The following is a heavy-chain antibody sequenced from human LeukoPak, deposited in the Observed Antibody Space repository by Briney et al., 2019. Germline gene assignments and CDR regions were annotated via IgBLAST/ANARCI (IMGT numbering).Heavy chain of an antibody. J-gene: IGHJ5*02. Sequence: SETLSLTRTVSGGSISSYYWSWIRQPAGKGLEWIGRIYTSGSTNYNPSLKSRVTMSVDTSKNQFSLKLSSVTAADTAVYYCARERYYYGSGSYRTNWFDPWGQGTLVTVSS. CDR3: ARERYYYGSGSYRTNWFDP. CDR1: GGSISSYY. V-gene: IGHV4-4*07. CDR2: IYTSGST. D-gene: IGHD3-10*01.